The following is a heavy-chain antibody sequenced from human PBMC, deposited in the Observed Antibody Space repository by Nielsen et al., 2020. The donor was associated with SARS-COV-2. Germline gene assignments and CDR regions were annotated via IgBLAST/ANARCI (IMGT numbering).Heavy chain of an antibody. CDR2: INHSGST. V-gene: IGHV4-34*01. Sequence: SETLSLTCAVYGGSFSGYQWSWIRQPPGKGLEWIGEINHSGSTNYSPPLKSRVTISVDRSKNQFSVRLSSVTAADTAVYYCARGRYCSGGSCSRVLKFYYYAMDVWGQGTTVTVSS. D-gene: IGHD2-15*01. CDR1: GGSFSGYQ. CDR3: ARGRYCSGGSCSRVLKFYYYAMDV. J-gene: IGHJ6*02.